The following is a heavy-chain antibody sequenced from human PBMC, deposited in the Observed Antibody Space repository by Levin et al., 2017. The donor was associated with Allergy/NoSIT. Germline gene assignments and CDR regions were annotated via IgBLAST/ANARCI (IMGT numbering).Heavy chain of an antibody. J-gene: IGHJ6*02. CDR3: ATDQGGIAVARSARVDYYYGMDV. Sequence: GESLKISCKVSGYTLTELSMHWVRQAPGKGLEWMGGFDPEDGETIYAQKFQGRVTMTEDTSTDTAYMELSSLRSEDTAVYYCATDQGGIAVARSARVDYYYGMDVWGQGTTVTVSS. CDR2: FDPEDGET. CDR1: GYTLTELS. V-gene: IGHV1-24*01. D-gene: IGHD6-19*01.